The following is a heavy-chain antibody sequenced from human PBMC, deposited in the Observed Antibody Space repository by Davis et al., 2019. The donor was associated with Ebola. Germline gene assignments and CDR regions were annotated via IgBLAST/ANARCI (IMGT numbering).Heavy chain of an antibody. CDR2: IDPSDSYT. CDR1: GYSFTSYW. V-gene: IGHV5-10-1*04. Sequence: GESLKISCKGSGYSFTSYWISWVRQMPGKGLEWMGRIDPSDSYTNYSPSFQGQVTISADKSISTAYLQWSSLKASDSAMYYCVRQESYYGSVYFWGQGTLVTVSS. CDR3: VRQESYYGSVYF. D-gene: IGHD3-10*01. J-gene: IGHJ4*02.